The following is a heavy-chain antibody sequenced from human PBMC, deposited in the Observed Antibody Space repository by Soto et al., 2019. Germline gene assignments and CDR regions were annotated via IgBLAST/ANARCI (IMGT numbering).Heavy chain of an antibody. J-gene: IGHJ5*02. V-gene: IGHV3-23*01. Sequence: EVQLLESGGGLVQPGGSLRLSCEASGFGFSFSGYTMSWVRQAPGKGLECVSTISSSGDNTYYSNSVKGRFTISRDNSKNTLDLQMNSLRADDTAVYYCAKVGPHPQTTEACDWFDPWGQGTLVTVSS. CDR1: GFGFSFSGYT. CDR3: AKVGPHPQTTEACDWFDP. CDR2: ISSSGDNT.